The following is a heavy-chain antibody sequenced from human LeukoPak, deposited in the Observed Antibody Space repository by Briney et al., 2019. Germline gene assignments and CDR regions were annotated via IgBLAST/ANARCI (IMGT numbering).Heavy chain of an antibody. V-gene: IGHV3-21*01. Sequence: PGVSLRLSCAASGFTFSSYSMNWVRQAPGKGLEWVSSISSSSSYIYYEDSVKGRFTISRDNAKNSLYLKMNSLRAEATAVYYCARPGYSYGFLSGDAFDIWGQGTMVTVSS. CDR3: ARPGYSYGFLSGDAFDI. J-gene: IGHJ3*02. CDR2: ISSSSSYI. D-gene: IGHD5-18*01. CDR1: GFTFSSYS.